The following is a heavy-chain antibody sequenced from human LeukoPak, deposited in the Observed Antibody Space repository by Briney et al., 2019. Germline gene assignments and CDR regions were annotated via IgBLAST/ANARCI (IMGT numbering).Heavy chain of an antibody. D-gene: IGHD1-1*01. V-gene: IGHV1-2*02. CDR1: GYTFTGHH. CDR3: ARAREESTGNYDAFDI. J-gene: IGHJ3*02. Sequence: ASVMVSCKASGYTFTGHHMHWVRQAPGQGLEWMGWIKPDSGDTNYAQRFHGRVTMTRDKSITTAYMELSRVRYDDTAVYYCARAREESTGNYDAFDIWGQGTMVTVSS. CDR2: IKPDSGDT.